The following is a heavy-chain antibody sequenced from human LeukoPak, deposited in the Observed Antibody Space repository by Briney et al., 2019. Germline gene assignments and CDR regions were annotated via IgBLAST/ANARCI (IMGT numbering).Heavy chain of an antibody. CDR3: AIGDKYGYPK. J-gene: IGHJ4*02. D-gene: IGHD5-18*01. CDR2: ISYDGSNK. V-gene: IGHV3-30*04. Sequence: GGSLRLSCAASGFTFSSYAMHWVRQAPGKGLEWVAVISYDGSNKYYADSVKGRFTISRDNSKNTLYLQMNSLRVEDTAVYYCAIGDKYGYPKWGQGTLVTVST. CDR1: GFTFSSYA.